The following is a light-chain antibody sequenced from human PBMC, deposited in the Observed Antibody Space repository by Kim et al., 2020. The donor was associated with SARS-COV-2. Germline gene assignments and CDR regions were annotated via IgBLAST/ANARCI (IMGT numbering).Light chain of an antibody. CDR1: SSDIGSYNR. CDR3: SSYTSSGTMV. J-gene: IGLJ3*02. CDR2: EVS. Sequence: QSALTQPPSVSGSPGQSVTISCTGTSSDIGSYNRVSWYQQPPGTAPKLMIYEVSNRPSGVPDRFSGSKSANTASLTISGLQAEDEADYYCSSYTSSGTMVFGGGTKLTVL. V-gene: IGLV2-18*02.